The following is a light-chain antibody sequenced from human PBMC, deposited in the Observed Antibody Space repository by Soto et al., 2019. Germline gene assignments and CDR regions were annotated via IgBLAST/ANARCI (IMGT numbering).Light chain of an antibody. V-gene: IGLV2-23*01. CDR1: SGDVLSYDG. CDR3: CLYGYDNGGL. J-gene: IGLJ3*02. Sequence: QSVLTQPASVSGSPGQSITISCTGPSGDVLSYDGVSWYQHHPGKVPKLLIYEGTKRPSGVSDRFSGPKSGHMASLTISGLQAEDEADYYCCLYGYDNGGLFGGGTKLTVL. CDR2: EGT.